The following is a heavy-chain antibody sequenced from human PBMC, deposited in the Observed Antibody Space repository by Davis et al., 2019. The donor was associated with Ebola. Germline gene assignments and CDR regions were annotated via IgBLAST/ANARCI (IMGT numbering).Heavy chain of an antibody. CDR2: IDLNSDRL. Sequence: PGGSLRLSCAASGFRFSDYAMHWVRQVPGRGLEWVSGIDLNSDRLEYADSVKGRFTISRDNAKKSLYLQMSGLRREDSALYFCTKDPSSSPAFNWFDSWGQGTRVTVSS. J-gene: IGHJ5*01. V-gene: IGHV3-9*01. D-gene: IGHD6-6*01. CDR3: TKDPSSSPAFNWFDS. CDR1: GFRFSDYA.